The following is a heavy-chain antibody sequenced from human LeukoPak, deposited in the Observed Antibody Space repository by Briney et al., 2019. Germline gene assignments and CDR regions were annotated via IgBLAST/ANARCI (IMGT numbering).Heavy chain of an antibody. CDR1: GFTFSTYA. V-gene: IGHV3-23*01. Sequence: PGGSLRLSCAASGFTFSTYAMSWVRQAPGKGLEWVSSISDSGSRTYYTDSVKGRFTVSRDNSKSTLYVQMNSLRAEDTAVYYCAKVRASGSFPPYYFDSWGQGTLVTVSS. CDR2: ISDSGSRT. J-gene: IGHJ4*02. D-gene: IGHD3-10*01. CDR3: AKVRASGSFPPYYFDS.